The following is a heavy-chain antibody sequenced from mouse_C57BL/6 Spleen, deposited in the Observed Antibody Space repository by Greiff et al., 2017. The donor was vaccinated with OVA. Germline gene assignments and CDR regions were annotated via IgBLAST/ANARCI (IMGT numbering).Heavy chain of an antibody. Sequence: VQLQQSGAELVKPGASVKLSCKASGYTFTEYTIHWVKQRSGQGLEWIGWFYPGSGSIKYNEKFKDKATLPGDHSSRTVSMELSRLTYEDSPTYICARDEDEDGYDGSYWYFDVWGTGTTVTVSS. CDR3: ARDEDEDGYDGSYWYFDV. D-gene: IGHD2-2*01. V-gene: IGHV1-62-2*01. J-gene: IGHJ1*03. CDR2: FYPGSGSI. CDR1: GYTFTEYT.